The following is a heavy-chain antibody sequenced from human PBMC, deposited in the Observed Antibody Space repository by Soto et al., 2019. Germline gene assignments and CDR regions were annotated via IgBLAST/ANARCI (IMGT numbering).Heavy chain of an antibody. CDR2: ISGSGGSS. J-gene: IGHJ6*02. CDR1: GFTFSSYA. Sequence: EVQLLESGGGLVQPGGSLRLSCAASGFTFSSYAMSWVRQAPGKGLEWVSAISGSGGSSYYADSVKGRFTISRDNSKNTLYLQINSLRAEDTAVYHCAKDIISGSSYYFYGMDAWGQGTTVTVSS. V-gene: IGHV3-23*01. CDR3: AKDIISGSSYYFYGMDA. D-gene: IGHD2-15*01.